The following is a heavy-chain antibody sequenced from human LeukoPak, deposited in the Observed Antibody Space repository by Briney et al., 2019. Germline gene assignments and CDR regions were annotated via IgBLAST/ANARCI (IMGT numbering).Heavy chain of an antibody. CDR2: IYHSGST. V-gene: IGHV4-38-2*02. J-gene: IGHJ4*02. CDR1: GYSISSGYY. Sequence: KPSETLSLTCTVSGYSISSGYYWGWIRQPPGKGLEWIGSIYHSGSTYYNPSLKSRVTISVDTSKNQFSLKLSSVTAADTAVYYCAKRYCSSTTCYDDRGAFDYWGQGTLVTVSS. D-gene: IGHD2-2*01. CDR3: AKRYCSSTTCYDDRGAFDY.